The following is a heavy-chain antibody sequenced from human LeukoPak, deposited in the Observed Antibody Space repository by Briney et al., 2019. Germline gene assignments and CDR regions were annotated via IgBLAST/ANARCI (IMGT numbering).Heavy chain of an antibody. CDR1: GGSISRYY. V-gene: IGHV4-59*08. CDR3: ARQRRWNEPGFEY. Sequence: PSETLSLTCTVSGGSISRYYWSWIRQPPGKGLEWIGYIYSTGSTSYNPSLKSRVTISLDTSKNQFSLRLTSVTAADTAMFYCARQRRWNEPGFEYWGPGTLVTVSS. J-gene: IGHJ4*02. D-gene: IGHD1-1*01. CDR2: IYSTGST.